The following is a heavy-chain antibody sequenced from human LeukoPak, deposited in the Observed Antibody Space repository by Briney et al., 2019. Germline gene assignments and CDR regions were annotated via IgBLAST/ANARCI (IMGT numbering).Heavy chain of an antibody. Sequence: ASVKVFCKASGGTFSSYAISWVRQAPGQGLEWMGGIIPIFGTANYAQKFQGRVTITADESTSTAYMELSSLRSEDTAVYYCARVAGGSGSYYLFDYWGQGTLVTVSS. D-gene: IGHD3-10*01. J-gene: IGHJ4*02. CDR1: GGTFSSYA. V-gene: IGHV1-69*13. CDR3: ARVAGGSGSYYLFDY. CDR2: IIPIFGTA.